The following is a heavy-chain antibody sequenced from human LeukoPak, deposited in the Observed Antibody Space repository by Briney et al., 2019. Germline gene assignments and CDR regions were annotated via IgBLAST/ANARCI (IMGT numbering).Heavy chain of an antibody. J-gene: IGHJ4*02. CDR1: GLSFSGAW. V-gene: IGHV3-15*01. D-gene: IGHD3-10*01. CDR2: IKSKSDGGTP. CDR3: TTAEYGIAMVRGV. Sequence: GGSLRLSCAASGLSFSGAWMGWVRQAPGKGLEWVGRIKSKSDGGTPDYAAPVKGRFTISRDDSKNTLYLQMNSLKTEDTAVYYCTTAEYGIAMVRGVWGQGTLVTVSS.